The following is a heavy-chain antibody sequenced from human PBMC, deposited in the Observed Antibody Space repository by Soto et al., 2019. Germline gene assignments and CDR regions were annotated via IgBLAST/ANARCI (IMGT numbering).Heavy chain of an antibody. CDR3: ATAAPFDY. V-gene: IGHV3-74*01. J-gene: IGHJ4*02. CDR1: GFTFSSYW. Sequence: EVQLVESGGGLVQPGGSLRLSCAASGFTFSSYWMHWVRQAPGKGLVWVSRINSDGSSTSYADSVKGRFTISRDNAKNALYLPMNSLRPEDTAVYYCATAAPFDYWGQGTLVTFAS. D-gene: IGHD6-13*01. CDR2: INSDGSST.